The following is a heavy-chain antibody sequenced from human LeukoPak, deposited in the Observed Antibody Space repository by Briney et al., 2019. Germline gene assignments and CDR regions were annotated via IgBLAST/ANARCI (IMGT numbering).Heavy chain of an antibody. V-gene: IGHV3-30-3*01. CDR2: ISHDGSNK. CDR1: GFTFSSYA. J-gene: IGHJ6*02. Sequence: PGGSLRLSCAASGFTFSSYAMHWVRQAPGKGLEWVAVISHDGSNKYYADSVKGRFTISRDNSKNTLYLQMNSLRAEDTAVYYCARVIRSTGLRDYYYGMDVWGQGTTVTVSS. CDR3: ARVIRSTGLRDYYYGMDV. D-gene: IGHD3-10*01.